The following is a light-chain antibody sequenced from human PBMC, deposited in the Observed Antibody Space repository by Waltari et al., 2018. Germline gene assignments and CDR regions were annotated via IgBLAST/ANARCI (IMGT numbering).Light chain of an antibody. CDR1: QGVSSY. J-gene: IGKJ1*01. CDR3: EQYYAYPPT. Sequence: AIRMTQSPSSFATSTGDRVTITCRASQGVSSYLAWYQQKPGSAPKLLIYAVSTLQSEVPSRFSGSGSGTEFTLTISCLQSEDFATYYCEQYYAYPPTFGQGTKVEIK. CDR2: AVS. V-gene: IGKV1-8*01.